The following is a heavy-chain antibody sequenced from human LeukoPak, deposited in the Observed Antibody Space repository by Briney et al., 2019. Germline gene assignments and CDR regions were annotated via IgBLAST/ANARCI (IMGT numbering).Heavy chain of an antibody. D-gene: IGHD4-17*01. CDR3: ARDGTDDYGDFTLPYFDY. Sequence: GASVKVSCKTSGYTFSAFYMHRVRQAPGQGLEWMGWINPNSGGTNYAQKFQGRVTMTRDTSISTAYMELSRLRSDDTAVYYCARDGTDDYGDFTLPYFDYWGQGTLVTVSS. V-gene: IGHV1-2*02. CDR2: INPNSGGT. CDR1: GYTFSAFY. J-gene: IGHJ4*02.